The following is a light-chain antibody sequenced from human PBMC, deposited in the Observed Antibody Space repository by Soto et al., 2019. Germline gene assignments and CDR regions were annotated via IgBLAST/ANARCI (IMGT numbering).Light chain of an antibody. Sequence: EIVMTQSPATLSVSPGERGNLSCRASQNIRTNLAWYQQKPGQAPRLLIFGASSRATGVPARFSGSGSGTEFTLTINSLQSEDFAVYFCQQYDNLPLTFGPGTKVDIK. CDR2: GAS. CDR3: QQYDNLPLT. V-gene: IGKV3-15*01. J-gene: IGKJ3*01. CDR1: QNIRTN.